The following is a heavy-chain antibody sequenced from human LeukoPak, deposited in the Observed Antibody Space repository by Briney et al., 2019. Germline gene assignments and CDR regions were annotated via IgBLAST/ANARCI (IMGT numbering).Heavy chain of an antibody. J-gene: IGHJ5*02. CDR2: INYSGST. D-gene: IGHD2-2*01. CDR3: ARGTLVVPAAILGWFDP. CDR1: GGSISSSSYY. V-gene: IGHV4-39*07. Sequence: SETLSLTCTVSGGSISSSSYYWGWIRQPPGKGLEWIGSINYSGSTYYNPSLKSRVTISVDTSKNQFSLKLSSVTAADTAVYYCARGTLVVPAAILGWFDPWGQGTLVTVSS.